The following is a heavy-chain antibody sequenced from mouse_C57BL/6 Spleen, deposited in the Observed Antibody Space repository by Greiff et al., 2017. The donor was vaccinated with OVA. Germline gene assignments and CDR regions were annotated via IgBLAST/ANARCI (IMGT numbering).Heavy chain of an antibody. V-gene: IGHV1-15*01. Sequence: QVQLKQSGAELVRPGASVTLSCKASGYTFTDYEMHWVKQTPVHGLEWIGAIDPETGGTAYNQKFKGKAILTADKSSSTAYMELRSLTSEDSAVYYCTRLVTTVVARGYWGQGTTLTVSS. CDR1: GYTFTDYE. J-gene: IGHJ2*01. D-gene: IGHD1-1*01. CDR2: IDPETGGT. CDR3: TRLVTTVVARGY.